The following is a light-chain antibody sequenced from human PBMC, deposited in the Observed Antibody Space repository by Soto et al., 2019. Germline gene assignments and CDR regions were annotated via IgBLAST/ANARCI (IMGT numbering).Light chain of an antibody. Sequence: QLVLTQPPSASGTPGQRVTISCSGSSSNIGSNYVYWYQQFPGSAPKLLIYRNDQRPSGVPDRFSGSKSSTSASLAISGPRSEDEADYYCAAWDDSLSAVVFGGGTKVTVL. CDR3: AAWDDSLSAVV. CDR2: RND. CDR1: SSNIGSNY. J-gene: IGLJ2*01. V-gene: IGLV1-47*01.